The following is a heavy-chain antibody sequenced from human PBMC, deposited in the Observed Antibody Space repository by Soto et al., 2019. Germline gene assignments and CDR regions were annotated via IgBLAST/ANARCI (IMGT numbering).Heavy chain of an antibody. CDR1: GGSISSGDYY. V-gene: IGHV4-30-4*01. D-gene: IGHD6-13*01. Sequence: QVQLQESGPGLVKPSQTLSLTCTVSGGSISSGDYYWSWIRQPPGKGLEWIGYIYYSGSTYYNPSLKGRVTISVDTSKNKFSLKLSSGTAADTAVYYCARSRSSWYGWFDPWGQGTLVTVSS. J-gene: IGHJ5*02. CDR2: IYYSGST. CDR3: ARSRSSWYGWFDP.